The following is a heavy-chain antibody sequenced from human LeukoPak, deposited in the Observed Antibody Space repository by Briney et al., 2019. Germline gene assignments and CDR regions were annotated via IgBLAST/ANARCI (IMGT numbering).Heavy chain of an antibody. CDR3: AKWREGTMVYFDY. J-gene: IGHJ4*02. CDR2: ISGSGHNT. CDR1: GFTFSSYA. D-gene: IGHD3-10*01. V-gene: IGHV3-23*01. Sequence: GGSLRLSCAASGFTFSSYAMTWVRQAPGKGLEWVTAISGSGHNTYYADSVKGRFIISRDNSKNTVCLQMNSLRAEDTALYYCAKWREGTMVYFDYWGQGTLVTVSS.